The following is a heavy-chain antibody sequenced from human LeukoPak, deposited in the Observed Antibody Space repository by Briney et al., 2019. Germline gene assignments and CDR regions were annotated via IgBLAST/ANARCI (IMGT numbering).Heavy chain of an antibody. J-gene: IGHJ5*02. CDR1: GGSIRNYS. Sequence: SETLSLTCTVSGGSIRNYSWSWIRQPPGKGLEWIGYIYNSGRTDGRTNYNSSLKSRVTISVDTSKNQFSLRMNSLTAADTAVYYCARDNYAPGGKWLDPWGQGTLVTVSS. D-gene: IGHD3-10*01. CDR2: IYNSGRTDGRT. CDR3: ARDNYAPGGKWLDP. V-gene: IGHV4-59*01.